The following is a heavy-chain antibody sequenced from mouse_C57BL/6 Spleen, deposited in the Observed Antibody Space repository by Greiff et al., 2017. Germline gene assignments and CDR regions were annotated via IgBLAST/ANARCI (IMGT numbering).Heavy chain of an antibody. CDR2: IYPGDGDT. Sequence: VKLMESGPELVKHGASVKISCKASGYAFSSSWMNWVKQRPGKGLEWIGRIYPGDGDTNYNGKFKGKATLTADKSSSTAYMQLSSLTSEDSAVYICARSGLYAMDYWGKGTSVTVSS. CDR1: GYAFSSSW. CDR3: ARSGLYAMDY. V-gene: IGHV1-82*01. J-gene: IGHJ4*01.